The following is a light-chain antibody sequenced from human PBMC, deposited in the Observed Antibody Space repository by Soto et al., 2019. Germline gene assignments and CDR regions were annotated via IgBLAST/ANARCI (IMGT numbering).Light chain of an antibody. CDR2: GAS. J-gene: IGKJ1*01. CDR3: QQYGPSRT. Sequence: EVVLTQSPGTLSLSPGERATLSCRASQRINTSYLAWYRQKPGQAPRLIVSGASIRATGIPDRFSGSGSGTDFTLTISRLEPQDFGVYYCQQYGPSRTFGQGTKVEIK. CDR1: QRINTSY. V-gene: IGKV3-20*01.